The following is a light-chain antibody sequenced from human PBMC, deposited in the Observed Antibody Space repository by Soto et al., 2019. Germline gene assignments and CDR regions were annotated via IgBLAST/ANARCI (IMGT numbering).Light chain of an antibody. J-gene: IGKJ1*01. CDR3: QQYSHWPT. CDR2: GAS. Sequence: EVVMTQSPATLSVSPGERATLSCRASQSVSTNLAWYQQRPGQAPRLRLYGASTRASGFPARFSGSGSGTEFILTISSLQSEDFAVYYCQQYSHWPTFGQGTKVEIK. CDR1: QSVSTN. V-gene: IGKV3-15*01.